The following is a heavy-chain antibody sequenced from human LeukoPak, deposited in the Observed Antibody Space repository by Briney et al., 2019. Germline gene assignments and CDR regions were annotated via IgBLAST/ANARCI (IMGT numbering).Heavy chain of an antibody. CDR2: IKQDGSEK. CDR1: GFTFSSYW. Sequence: GGSLRLSCAASGFTFSSYWMSWVRQAPGKGLEWVANIKQDGSEKYYVDSVKGRFTISRDNAKNSLYLQMNSLRAEDTAVYYRASRTFHSDYTSAWYFDLWGRGTLVTVSS. CDR3: ASRTFHSDYTSAWYFDL. D-gene: IGHD5-12*01. J-gene: IGHJ2*01. V-gene: IGHV3-7*01.